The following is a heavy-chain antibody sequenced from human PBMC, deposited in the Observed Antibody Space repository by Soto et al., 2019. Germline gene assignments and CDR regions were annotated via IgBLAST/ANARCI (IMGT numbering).Heavy chain of an antibody. Sequence: PSETLSLTCAVYGGSFSGYYWSWIRQPPGKGLEWIGEINHSGSTNYNPSLKSRVTISVDTSKNQFSLKLSSVTAADTAVYYCARLELGIAARPYDYWGQGTLVTV. CDR2: INHSGST. V-gene: IGHV4-34*01. CDR3: ARLELGIAARPYDY. CDR1: GGSFSGYY. D-gene: IGHD6-6*01. J-gene: IGHJ4*02.